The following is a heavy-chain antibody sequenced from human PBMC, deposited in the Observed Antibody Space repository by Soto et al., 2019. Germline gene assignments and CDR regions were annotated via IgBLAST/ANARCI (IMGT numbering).Heavy chain of an antibody. D-gene: IGHD7-27*01. J-gene: IGHJ5*02. CDR2: IYYGGST. Sequence: QVQLQESGPGLVKPSQTLSLTCTVSGASISSGGYYWSWIRQHREKGLEWIGYIYYGGSTYYHPSLESRVAISVDPSKNQFSLQLTSVTVADTAVYYCARWGIGLQSQFDPWGQGILVTVSS. CDR3: ARWGIGLQSQFDP. V-gene: IGHV4-31*03. CDR1: GASISSGGYY.